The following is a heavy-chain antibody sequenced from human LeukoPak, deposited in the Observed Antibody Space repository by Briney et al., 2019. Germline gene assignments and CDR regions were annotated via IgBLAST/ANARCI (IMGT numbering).Heavy chain of an antibody. CDR2: INTNTGGT. Sequence: GASVKVSCKASGYRITDYWIQWVRQAPGQGLEWMGWINTNTGGTVYAQKFQGRVTMTRDTSLTTSYMDLSRLTSDDTAVYYCARGGSFHEFDIWGQGTVVIVSS. CDR1: GYRITDYW. CDR3: ARGGSFHEFDI. J-gene: IGHJ3*02. V-gene: IGHV1-2*02. D-gene: IGHD3-10*01.